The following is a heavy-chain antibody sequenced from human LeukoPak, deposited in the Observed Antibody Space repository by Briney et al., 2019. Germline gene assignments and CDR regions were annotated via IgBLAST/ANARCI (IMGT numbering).Heavy chain of an antibody. V-gene: IGHV3-74*01. D-gene: IGHD4-23*01. Sequence: HPGGSLRLSCVASGFTFSNYYMHWVRQVPGKGPVWVSRISGDGSSILYADSVKGRFTISRDNAKNSLYVQMNSLRADDSAVYYCTRGNGGNSPFDYWGQGTLVTVSS. CDR1: GFTFSNYY. CDR3: TRGNGGNSPFDY. CDR2: ISGDGSSI. J-gene: IGHJ4*02.